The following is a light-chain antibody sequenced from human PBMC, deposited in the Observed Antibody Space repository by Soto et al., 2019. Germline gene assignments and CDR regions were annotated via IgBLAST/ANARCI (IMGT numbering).Light chain of an antibody. Sequence: EIVLTQSPGTLSLSPGERATLSCRASQSVSSSYLAWYQQKPGQAPRLLIYGASSRATGIPDRFSGSGSGTDFTLPISRLEPEDFAVYYCQQYGSSPMYTFGQGTQLEIK. CDR1: QSVSSSY. CDR3: QQYGSSPMYT. J-gene: IGKJ2*01. CDR2: GAS. V-gene: IGKV3-20*01.